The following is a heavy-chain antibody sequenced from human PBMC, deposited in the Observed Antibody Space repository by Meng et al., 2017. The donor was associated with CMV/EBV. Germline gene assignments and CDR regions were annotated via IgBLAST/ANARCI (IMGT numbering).Heavy chain of an antibody. J-gene: IGHJ6*02. CDR3: ARGGYSYGNYYYYGMDV. D-gene: IGHD5-18*01. V-gene: IGHV1-69*05. CDR1: GGTFSSYA. Sequence: SVKVSCKASGGTFSSYAISWVRQPPGQGLEWMGGIIPIFGTANYAQKFQGRVTITTDESTSTAYMELSSLRSEDTAVYYCARGGYSYGNYYYYGMDVWGQGTTVTVSS. CDR2: IIPIFGTA.